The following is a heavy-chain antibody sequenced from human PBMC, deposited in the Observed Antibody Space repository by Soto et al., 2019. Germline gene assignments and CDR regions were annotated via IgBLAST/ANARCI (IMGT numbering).Heavy chain of an antibody. CDR3: AKVLLRVVVVDPNYYYYMDV. CDR2: ISGSGGST. J-gene: IGHJ6*03. D-gene: IGHD2-15*01. CDR1: GFTFSSYA. V-gene: IGHV3-23*01. Sequence: GGSLRLSCAASGFTFSSYAMSWVRQAPGKGLEWVSAISGSGGSTYYADSVKGRFTISRDNSKNTLYLQMNSLRAEDTAVYYCAKVLLRVVVVDPNYYYYMDVWGKGTTVTVSS.